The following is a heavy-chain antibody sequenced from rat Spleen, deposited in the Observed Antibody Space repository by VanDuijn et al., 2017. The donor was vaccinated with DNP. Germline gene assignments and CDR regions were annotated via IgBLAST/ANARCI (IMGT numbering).Heavy chain of an antibody. V-gene: IGHV5-22*01. Sequence: EVRLVESGGGLVQPGRSLKLSCAASGFPFSDYFMAWVRQAPKKGLEWVAAISPSGSRPYSPDSVKGRFTISRDTAKSSLYLQMNSLRSEDMATYFCARHGRRVFDYWGQGVMVTVSS. CDR1: GFPFSDYF. D-gene: IGHD1-11*01. CDR3: ARHGRRVFDY. J-gene: IGHJ2*01. CDR2: ISPSGSRP.